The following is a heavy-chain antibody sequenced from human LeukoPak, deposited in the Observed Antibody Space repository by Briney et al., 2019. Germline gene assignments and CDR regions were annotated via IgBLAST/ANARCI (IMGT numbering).Heavy chain of an antibody. CDR2: ISGSGGST. CDR3: ARADYYDSSGFDY. D-gene: IGHD3-22*01. J-gene: IGHJ4*02. V-gene: IGHV3-23*01. Sequence: PGGSLRLSCAASGFTFSSYGMSWVRQAQGKGLEWVSAISGSGGSTYYADSVKGRFTISRDNSKNTLYLQMNSLRAEDTAVYYCARADYYDSSGFDYWGQGTLVTVSS. CDR1: GFTFSSYG.